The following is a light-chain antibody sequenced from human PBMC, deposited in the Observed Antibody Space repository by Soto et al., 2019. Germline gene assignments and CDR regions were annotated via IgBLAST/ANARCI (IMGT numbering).Light chain of an antibody. V-gene: IGLV2-8*01. J-gene: IGLJ2*01. Sequence: QSALTQPPSASGSPGQSVTISCTGTSSDVGGYDYVSWYQQQSGKAPKLIIXXXXXXXSGVPDRFSGSKSGDTASLTVSGXXXXXXXXYYCSSYAGINNVIFGAVTKLTVL. CDR2: XXX. CDR3: SSYAGINNVI. CDR1: SSDVGGYDY.